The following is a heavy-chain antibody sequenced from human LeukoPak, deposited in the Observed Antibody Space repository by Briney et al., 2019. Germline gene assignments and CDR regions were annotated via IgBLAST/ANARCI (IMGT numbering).Heavy chain of an antibody. D-gene: IGHD6-25*01. V-gene: IGHV4-34*01. CDR3: ARARGTEAIDY. J-gene: IGHJ4*02. Sequence: IGEINHSGSTNYNPSLKSRVTVSVDTSKNQFSLKMRSVTAADTAVYYCARARGTEAIDYWGQGTLVTVSS. CDR2: INHSGST.